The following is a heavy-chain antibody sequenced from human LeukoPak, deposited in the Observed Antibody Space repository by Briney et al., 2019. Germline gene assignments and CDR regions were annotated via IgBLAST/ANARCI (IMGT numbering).Heavy chain of an antibody. D-gene: IGHD5-12*01. CDR3: AKDGEVWWLRLNHDAFDI. CDR1: GFTFSSYG. Sequence: GRSLRLSCAASGFTFSSYGMHWVRQAPGKGLEWVAVISYDGSNKYYADSVKGRFTISRDNSKNTLYLQMNSLRAEDTAVYYCAKDGEVWWLRLNHDAFDIWGQGTMVTVSS. V-gene: IGHV3-30*18. CDR2: ISYDGSNK. J-gene: IGHJ3*02.